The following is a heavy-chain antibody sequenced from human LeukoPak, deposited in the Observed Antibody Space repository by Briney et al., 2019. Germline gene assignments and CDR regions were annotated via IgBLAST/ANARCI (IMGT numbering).Heavy chain of an antibody. CDR3: ASGRSTADAFDI. CDR1: GGTFSSYA. D-gene: IGHD4-17*01. Sequence: ASVKVSCKASGGTFSSYAISWVRQAPGQGLEWMGIINPSGGSTSYAQKFQGRVTMTRDMSTSTVYMELSSLRSEDTAVYYCASGRSTADAFDIWGQGTMVTVSS. J-gene: IGHJ3*02. CDR2: INPSGGST. V-gene: IGHV1-46*01.